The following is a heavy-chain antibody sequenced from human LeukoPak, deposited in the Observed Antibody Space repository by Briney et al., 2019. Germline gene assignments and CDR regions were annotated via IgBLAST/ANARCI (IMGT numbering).Heavy chain of an antibody. D-gene: IGHD5-24*01. CDR2: IWSDGSYK. CDR3: ARDFSLQLFRY. J-gene: IGHJ4*02. V-gene: IGHV3-33*01. Sequence: PGRSLRLSCAASGFTFSSYGFHCVRQAPGKGLEWVAVIWSDGSYKYYADSVKGRFTISRDDSKNTLYLQMNSLRAEDTAVYYCARDFSLQLFRYWGRGTLVTVFS. CDR1: GFTFSSYG.